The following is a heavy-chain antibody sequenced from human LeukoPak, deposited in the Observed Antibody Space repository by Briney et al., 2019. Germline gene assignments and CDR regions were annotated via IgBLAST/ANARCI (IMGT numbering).Heavy chain of an antibody. CDR1: GVSISSSNSY. V-gene: IGHV4-39*07. D-gene: IGHD3-9*01. CDR3: ASLNVLRYFDWVVGGYYFDY. Sequence: NPSETLSLTCTVSGVSISSSNSYWSWIRQPPGKGLEWIGEINHSGSTNYNPSLKSRVTISVDTSKNQFSLKLSSVTAADTAVYYCASLNVLRYFDWVVGGYYFDYWGQGTLVTVSS. J-gene: IGHJ4*02. CDR2: INHSGST.